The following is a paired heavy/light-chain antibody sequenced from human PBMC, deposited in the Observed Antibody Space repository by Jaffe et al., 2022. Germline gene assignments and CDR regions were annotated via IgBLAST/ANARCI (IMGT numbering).Light chain of an antibody. CDR3: ATWDDSLNGWV. J-gene: IGLJ3*02. V-gene: IGLV1-44*01. Sequence: QSVLTQPPSASGTPGQRVTISCSGSSSNIGSNTVNWYQQVPGTAPKLLIYSQNQRPSGVPDRFSGSKSGTSASLAISGLQSEDEADYYCATWDDSLNGWVFGGGTKLTVL. CDR2: SQN. CDR1: SSNIGSNT.
Heavy chain of an antibody. CDR2: INTNTGNP. J-gene: IGHJ6*03. CDR3: ARDQTTVLSLIRYYYMDV. Sequence: QVQLLQSGSELKKPGASVKVSCKASGYTFSNNGINWVRQAPGQGLEWMGWINTNTGNPTYAQGFTGRFVFSLGTSVNTAYLQINSLKAEDTAVYYCARDQTTVLSLIRYYYMDVWGKGTTVTVSS. CDR1: GYTFSNNG. V-gene: IGHV7-4-1*02. D-gene: IGHD4-17*01.